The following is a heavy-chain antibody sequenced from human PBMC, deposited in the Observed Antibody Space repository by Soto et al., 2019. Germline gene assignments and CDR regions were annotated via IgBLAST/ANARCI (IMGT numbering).Heavy chain of an antibody. CDR1: GGTFSSYA. D-gene: IGHD2-21*02. CDR3: ARGKAYCGGDCPYGMDV. J-gene: IGHJ6*02. Sequence: QVQLVQSGAEVKKPGSSVKVSCKASGGTFSSYAISWVRQAPGQGLEWMGGIIPIFGTANYAQKFQGRVTSTADESTSTAYMELSSLRSEDTAVYYCARGKAYCGGDCPYGMDVWGQGPTVTVSS. CDR2: IIPIFGTA. V-gene: IGHV1-69*12.